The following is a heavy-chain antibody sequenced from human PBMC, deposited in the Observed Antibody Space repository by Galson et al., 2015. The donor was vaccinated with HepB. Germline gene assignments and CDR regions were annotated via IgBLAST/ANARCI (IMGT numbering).Heavy chain of an antibody. D-gene: IGHD1-1*01. CDR3: ARKVAGTWNDYYGMDV. J-gene: IGHJ6*02. Sequence: SLRLSCATSGSTFSDYSLNWVRQAPGKGLEWVSSISSASTYIYYRDSVKGRFTISRDNAKNSVYLQMNSLRDEDTAVYYCARKVAGTWNDYYGMDVWGQGTTVTVSS. V-gene: IGHV3-21*06. CDR2: ISSASTYI. CDR1: GSTFSDYS.